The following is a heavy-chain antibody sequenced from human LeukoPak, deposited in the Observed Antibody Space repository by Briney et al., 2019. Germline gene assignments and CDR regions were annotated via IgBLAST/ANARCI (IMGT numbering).Heavy chain of an antibody. CDR2: IKQDGSET. D-gene: IGHD3-3*01. Sequence: GGSRRLSCAASVFTFSNYWMSWVRQAPGKGLEWVANIKQDGSETYYVDSVKGRFTISRDNARNSVYLQMNSLRGEDTAVYYCARAVFDTIFGVVIWGQGTQVTVSS. CDR1: VFTFSNYW. V-gene: IGHV3-7*01. J-gene: IGHJ1*01. CDR3: ARAVFDTIFGVVI.